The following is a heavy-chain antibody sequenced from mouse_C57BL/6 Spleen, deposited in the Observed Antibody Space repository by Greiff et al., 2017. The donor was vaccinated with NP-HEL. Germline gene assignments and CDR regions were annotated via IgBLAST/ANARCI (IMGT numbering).Heavy chain of an antibody. CDR3: ARSYYGSPYFDY. V-gene: IGHV1-63*01. Sequence: VQLQQSGAELVRPGTSVKMSCKASGYTFTNYWIGWAKQRPGHGLEWIGDIYPGGGYTNYNEKFKGKATLTADKSSSTAYMQLSSLTSEDSAVYFCARSYYGSPYFDYWGQGTTLTVSS. CDR2: IYPGGGYT. J-gene: IGHJ2*01. D-gene: IGHD1-1*01. CDR1: GYTFTNYW.